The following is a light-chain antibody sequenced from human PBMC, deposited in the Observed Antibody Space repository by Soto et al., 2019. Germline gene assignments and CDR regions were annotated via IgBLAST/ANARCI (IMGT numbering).Light chain of an antibody. CDR3: EQYGSTPLT. CDR2: DAS. V-gene: IGKV3-20*01. CDR1: QSVANNY. J-gene: IGKJ4*01. Sequence: EIVLTQSPGTLSLSPGERATLSCRARQSVANNYLAWYQQKPGQAPRFLMYDASSRATGIPDRFSGSGSGTDFTLTISRLEPEDFEVYYCEQYGSTPLTFGGGTKVEIK.